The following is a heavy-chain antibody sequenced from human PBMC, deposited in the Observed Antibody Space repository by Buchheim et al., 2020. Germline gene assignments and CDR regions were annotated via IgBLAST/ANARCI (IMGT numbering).Heavy chain of an antibody. CDR3: ARDRSIGYGMDV. Sequence: EVQLVESGGGLVQPGGSLRLSCAASGFTFSNYWIHWVRQAPGKGLLWVSRINSSGSSTTYADSVQGPFTISRSNAKNTLYLQMNSLRAEDTAVYYCARDRSIGYGMDVWGQGTT. D-gene: IGHD2/OR15-2a*01. V-gene: IGHV3-74*01. CDR2: INSSGSST. CDR1: GFTFSNYW. J-gene: IGHJ6*02.